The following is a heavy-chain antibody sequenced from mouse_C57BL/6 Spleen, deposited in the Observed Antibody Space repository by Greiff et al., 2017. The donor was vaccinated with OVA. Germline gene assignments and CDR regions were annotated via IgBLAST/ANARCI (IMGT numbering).Heavy chain of an antibody. CDR3: ARYGDDYYAMDY. CDR1: GYSFTGYY. CDR2: INPSTGGT. D-gene: IGHD1-1*01. J-gene: IGHJ4*01. V-gene: IGHV1-42*01. Sequence: EVQLQQSGPELVKPGASVKISCKASGYSFTGYYMNWVKQSPEKSLEWIGEINPSTGGTTYNQKFKAKATLTVDKSSSTAYMQLKSLTSEDSAVYYCARYGDDYYAMDYWGQGTSVTVSS.